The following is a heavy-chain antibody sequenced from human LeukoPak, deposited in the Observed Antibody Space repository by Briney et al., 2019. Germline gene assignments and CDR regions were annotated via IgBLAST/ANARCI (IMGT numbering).Heavy chain of an antibody. CDR3: ARDPLGPDY. V-gene: IGHV4-39*02. Sequence: PSETLSLTCTVSGGSISSSSYYWGWIRQPPGKGLEWIGSIYYSGSTYYNPSLKSRVTISVDTSKNQFSLKLSSVTAADTAVYYCARDPLGPDYWGQGTLVTVSS. CDR1: GGSISSSSYY. CDR2: IYYSGST. J-gene: IGHJ4*02.